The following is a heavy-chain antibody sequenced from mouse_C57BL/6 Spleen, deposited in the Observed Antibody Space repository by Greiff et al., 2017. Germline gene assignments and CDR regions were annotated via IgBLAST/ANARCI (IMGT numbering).Heavy chain of an antibody. D-gene: IGHD2-2*01. CDR1: GFTFSNYW. V-gene: IGHV6-3*01. Sequence: EVKVEESGGGLVQPGGSMKLSCVASGFTFSNYWMNWVRQSPEKGLEWVAQIRLKSDNYATHYAESVKGRFTISRDDSKSSVYLQMNNLRAEDTGIYYCTDYGYDMSPFAYWGQGTLVTVSA. CDR2: IRLKSDNYAT. CDR3: TDYGYDMSPFAY. J-gene: IGHJ3*01.